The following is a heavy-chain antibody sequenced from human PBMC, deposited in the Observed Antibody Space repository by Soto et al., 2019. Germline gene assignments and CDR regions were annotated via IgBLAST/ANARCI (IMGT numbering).Heavy chain of an antibody. J-gene: IGHJ4*01. CDR2: IYYSGST. CDR1: GGSISSYY. CDR3: ASSGDGDRWDLIDY. V-gene: IGHV4-59*01. D-gene: IGHD2-21*01. Sequence: SETLCLTCTVSGGSISSYYWSWIRQPPGKGLEWIGYIYYSGSTNYNPSLKSRVTISVDTTKNHFSLKLSSVTAADTAVYYCASSGDGDRWDLIDYWGRLSLVTVSA.